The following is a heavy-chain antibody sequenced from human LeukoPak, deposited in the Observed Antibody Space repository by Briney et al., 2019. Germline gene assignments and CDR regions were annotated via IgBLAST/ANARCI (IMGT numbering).Heavy chain of an antibody. J-gene: IGHJ6*02. D-gene: IGHD5-24*01. CDR3: ARFGLEMATDRGYYYYGMDV. V-gene: IGHV4-59*01. CDR2: IYYSGST. CDR1: GGSISSYY. Sequence: SETLSLTCTVSGGSISSYYWSWIRQPPGKGLEWIGYIYYSGSTNYNPSLKSRVTISVDTSKNQFSLKLSSVTAADTAVYYCARFGLEMATDRGYYYYGMDVWGQGTTVTVSS.